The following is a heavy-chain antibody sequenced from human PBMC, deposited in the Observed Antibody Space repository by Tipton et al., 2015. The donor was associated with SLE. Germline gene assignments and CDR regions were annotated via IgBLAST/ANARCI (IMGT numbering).Heavy chain of an antibody. CDR2: IFYTGST. CDR3: ARISVDTTMAQRVDYGMDV. D-gene: IGHD5-18*01. J-gene: IGHJ6*02. V-gene: IGHV4-59*11. Sequence: TLSLTCNVSGGSISNLYWSWIRQPPGKGLEWIGSIFYTGSTTYNPSLKSRLTMSVDTPKNQFSLKLTSVTAADTAVYYCARISVDTTMAQRVDYGMDVWGQGTTVTVSS. CDR1: GGSISNLY.